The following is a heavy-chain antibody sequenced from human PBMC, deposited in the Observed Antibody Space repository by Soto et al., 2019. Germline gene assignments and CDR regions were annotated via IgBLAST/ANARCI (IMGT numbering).Heavy chain of an antibody. V-gene: IGHV3-11*01. J-gene: IGHJ6*02. CDR1: GFTFSDYY. D-gene: IGHD6-25*01. CDR3: ARDSGSLVVNYYYYGMDV. Sequence: QVQLVESGGGLVKPGGSLRLSCAASGFTFSDYYMSWIRQAPGKGLEWVSYISSSGSTIYYADSVKGRFTISRDNAKNSXQLQMNSLRAEDTAVYYCARDSGSLVVNYYYYGMDVWGQGTTVTVSS. CDR2: ISSSGSTI.